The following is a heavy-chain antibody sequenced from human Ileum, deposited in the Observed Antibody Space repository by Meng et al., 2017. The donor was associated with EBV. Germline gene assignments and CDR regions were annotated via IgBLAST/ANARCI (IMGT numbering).Heavy chain of an antibody. CDR1: GGSVNSDRYY. D-gene: IGHD3-10*01. J-gene: IGHJ4*02. V-gene: IGHV4-61*01. CDR3: ARATSQGFRELLAFY. Sequence: VPLQAAVPGLVRPSDTLSLTCTASGGSVNSDRYYWSWIRQPPGKGLEWIGYIFYSGDTKYNPSLTSRVTVSIDTSKNQFSLKLDSVTAADTAVYYCARATSQGFRELLAFYWGLGSLVTVSS. CDR2: IFYSGDT.